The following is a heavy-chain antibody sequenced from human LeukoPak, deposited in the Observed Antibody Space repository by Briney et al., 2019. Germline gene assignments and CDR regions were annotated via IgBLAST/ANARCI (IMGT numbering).Heavy chain of an antibody. CDR2: IHYSGST. Sequence: SETLSLTCTVSGGSLSSYYWSWVRQPPGKGLEWSGYIHYSGSTNYNPSLKSRVTISVDTSKNQFSLKLSSVTAADTAVYYCARVGRDDRALYYFDYWGQGTLVTVSS. J-gene: IGHJ4*02. CDR1: GGSLSSYY. CDR3: ARVGRDDRALYYFDY. V-gene: IGHV4-59*01. D-gene: IGHD1-14*01.